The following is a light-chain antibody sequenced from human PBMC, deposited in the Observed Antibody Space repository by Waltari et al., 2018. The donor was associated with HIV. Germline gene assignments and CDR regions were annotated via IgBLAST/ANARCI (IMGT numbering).Light chain of an antibody. V-gene: IGKV3-11*01. CDR1: QTISNY. CDR2: DAS. CDR3: QQRSNWPR. Sequence: EIVLTQSPVTLSFSPGERATLSCRASQTISNYLAWYQHKPGQAPRLLIYDASNRATGVPARFSGSGSGTDFTLIISGLEPEDSAVYYCQQRSNWPRFGRGTKVEIK. J-gene: IGKJ4*02.